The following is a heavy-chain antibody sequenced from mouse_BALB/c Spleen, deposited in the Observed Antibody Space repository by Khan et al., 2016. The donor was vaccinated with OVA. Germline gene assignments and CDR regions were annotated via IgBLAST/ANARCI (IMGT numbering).Heavy chain of an antibody. D-gene: IGHD4-1*01. V-gene: IGHV5-6*01. CDR1: GFSFSSYS. CDR2: ISSGGDYT. CDR3: RSHLTGSFAY. Sequence: EVELVESGGDLVKPGGSLKLSCAASGFSFSSYSMSWVRQTPDKRLEWVATISSGGDYTYYPDIVKGRFTISRDNAKNTLYLQMSSQKSEDTAMYYCRSHLTGSFAYWGQGTLVTVSA. J-gene: IGHJ3*01.